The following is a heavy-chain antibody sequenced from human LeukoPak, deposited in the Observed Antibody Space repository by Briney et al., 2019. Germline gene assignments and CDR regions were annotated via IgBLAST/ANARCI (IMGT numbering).Heavy chain of an antibody. CDR3: AGGSGDYSPDF. CDR1: GFTFSSYW. D-gene: IGHD4-17*01. V-gene: IGHV3-7*04. CDR2: IKQDGSEK. Sequence: GGSLRLSCAASGFTFSSYWMSWVRQAPGKGLEWVANIKQDGSEKYYVDSVKGRFTISRDNAKNSLYLQMNSLRAEDTAVYYCAGGSGDYSPDFWGQGTLVTVSS. J-gene: IGHJ4*02.